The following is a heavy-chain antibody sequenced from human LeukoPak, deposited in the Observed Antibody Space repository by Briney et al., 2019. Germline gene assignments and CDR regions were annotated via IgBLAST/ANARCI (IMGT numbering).Heavy chain of an antibody. D-gene: IGHD2-2*01. J-gene: IGHJ4*02. Sequence: LSLTCAVSGYSLGKNYYWGWIRQPPGKGLEWVSSISSSSSYIYYADSVKGRFTISRDNAKNSLYLQMNSLRAEDTAVYYCARDLETDIVVVPAAPMGTTGWGQGTLVTVSS. V-gene: IGHV3-11*06. CDR3: ARDLETDIVVVPAAPMGTTG. CDR2: ISSSSSYI. CDR1: GYSLGKNY.